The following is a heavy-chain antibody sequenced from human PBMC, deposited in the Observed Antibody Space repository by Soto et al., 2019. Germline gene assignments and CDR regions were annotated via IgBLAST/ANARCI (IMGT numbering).Heavy chain of an antibody. Sequence: PGGSLRLSCSASGFTVSGSAMHWVRQAPGKGPEYGSAISTSGRDTYYADSEKGRFTISRDNSKNTVHLQMSRLRTEDTAVYYCLRYIFGVFIFDSWRQGTPVTVSS. CDR3: LRYIFGVFIFDS. D-gene: IGHD3-3*01. CDR1: GFTVSGSA. V-gene: IGHV3-64D*06. CDR2: ISTSGRDT. J-gene: IGHJ4*02.